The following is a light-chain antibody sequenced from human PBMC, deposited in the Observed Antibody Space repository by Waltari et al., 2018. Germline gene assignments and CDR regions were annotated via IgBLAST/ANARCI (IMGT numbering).Light chain of an antibody. CDR2: KVS. V-gene: IGKV2-30*02. CDR1: QRLVHSDGNTY. J-gene: IGKJ1*01. CDR3: MQATHWPLT. Sequence: DVVMSQSPLSLPVTLGQPASISCRSSQRLVHSDGNTYLNWFEQRPGQCPRRLIYKVSRRDAGAPDRFSGSGSGSDFTLNINRVEAEDVGVYYCMQATHWPLTFGQGTKVEIK.